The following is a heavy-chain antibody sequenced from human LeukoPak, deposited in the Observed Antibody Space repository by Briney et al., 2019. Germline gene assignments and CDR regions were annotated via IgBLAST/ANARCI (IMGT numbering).Heavy chain of an antibody. D-gene: IGHD6-19*01. J-gene: IGHJ4*02. CDR3: ARIAVAGVEGDY. V-gene: IGHV4-39*07. CDR1: GGSISSGDYY. Sequence: SETLSLTCTVSGGSISSGDYYWSWIRQPPGKGLEWIGEINHSGSTNYNPSLKSRVTISVDTSKNQFSLKLSSVTAADTAVYYCARIAVAGVEGDYWGQGTLVTVSS. CDR2: INHSGST.